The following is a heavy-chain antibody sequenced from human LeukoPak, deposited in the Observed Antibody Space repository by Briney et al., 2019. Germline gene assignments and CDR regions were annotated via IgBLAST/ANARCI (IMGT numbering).Heavy chain of an antibody. CDR3: ARDPLRRGTSYLDN. J-gene: IGHJ4*02. Sequence: GGSLRLSCAASGFNFRSFGFHWVRQAPGKGLEWLAIVSFERNDKYYADSVKGRFTITGDESKNTLYLQMNSLRSDDTAVYYCARDPLRRGTSYLDNWGQGTLVTVAS. V-gene: IGHV3-30*03. CDR1: GFNFRSFG. D-gene: IGHD1-26*01. CDR2: VSFERNDK.